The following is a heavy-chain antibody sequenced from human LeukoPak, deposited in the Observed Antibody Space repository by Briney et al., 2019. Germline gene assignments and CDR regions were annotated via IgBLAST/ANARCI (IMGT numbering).Heavy chain of an antibody. CDR3: AKNRGAGSHYYYHMNV. CDR1: GFTFNNYA. V-gene: IGHV3-23*01. CDR2: ISGHGGST. Sequence: QPGGSLRLSCAASGFTFNNYAMNWVRQAPGKGLEWVSAISGHGGSTYYADSVKGRFTISRDNSKNTLYLQLNSLRVEDTAVYYCAKNRGAGSHYYYHMNVWGKGTTVTVSS. D-gene: IGHD1-26*01. J-gene: IGHJ6*03.